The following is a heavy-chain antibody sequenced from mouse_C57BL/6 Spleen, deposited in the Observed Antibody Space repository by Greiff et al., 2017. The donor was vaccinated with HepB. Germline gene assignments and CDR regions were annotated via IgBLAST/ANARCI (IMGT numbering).Heavy chain of an antibody. CDR2: IDPEDGET. CDR3: SRSIQVHYFDY. Sequence: VQLQQSGAELVKPGASVKLSCTASGFNIKDYYMHWVKQRTEQGLEWIGRIDPEDGETKYAPKFQGTATITADTSSNTAYLQLSSLASEDPAVYYCSRSIQVHYFDYWGQGTTLTVSS. J-gene: IGHJ2*01. CDR1: GFNIKDYY. V-gene: IGHV14-2*01.